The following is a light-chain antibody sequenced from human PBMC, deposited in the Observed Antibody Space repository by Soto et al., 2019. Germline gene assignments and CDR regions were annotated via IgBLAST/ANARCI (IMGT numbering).Light chain of an antibody. V-gene: IGKV3D-15*01. Sequence: EKVMTQSPATLSVPPGERATLSCRASQSVTFSLAWYQQKPGQAPRLLIYGASTRATGIPARFSGSGSGTEFTLTISSLQSEDFAIYYCQQYNDWPLTFGGGTKV. CDR3: QQYNDWPLT. CDR1: QSVTFS. J-gene: IGKJ4*01. CDR2: GAS.